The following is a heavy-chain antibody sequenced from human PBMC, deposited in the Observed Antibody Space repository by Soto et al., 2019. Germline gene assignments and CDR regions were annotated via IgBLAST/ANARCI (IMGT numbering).Heavy chain of an antibody. CDR3: ASVMLRFSYGIDV. V-gene: IGHV3-48*03. J-gene: IGHJ6*02. CDR1: GLTFSSYE. CDR2: ISKSGSII. D-gene: IGHD3-3*01. Sequence: LRLSCAASGLTFSSYEVHWVRQAPGKGLEWVSYISKSGSIIYYTDSVKGRFTISRDNAKNLLYLEMNSLRAEDSAVYFCASVMLRFSYGIDVWGQGTTVTVSS.